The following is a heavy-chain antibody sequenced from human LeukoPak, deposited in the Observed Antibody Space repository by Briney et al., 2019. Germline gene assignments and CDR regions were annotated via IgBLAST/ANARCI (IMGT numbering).Heavy chain of an antibody. V-gene: IGHV4-38-2*02. CDR3: ARDLYCSGGSCYSGRYYMDV. D-gene: IGHD2-15*01. CDR1: GFTFSSYE. J-gene: IGHJ6*03. CDR2: IYHSGST. Sequence: PGGSLRLSCAASGFTFSSYEMDWIRQPPGKGLEWIGSIYHSGSTYYNPSLKSRVTISVDTSKNQFSLKLSSVTAADTAVYYCARDLYCSGGSCYSGRYYMDVWGKGTTVTVSS.